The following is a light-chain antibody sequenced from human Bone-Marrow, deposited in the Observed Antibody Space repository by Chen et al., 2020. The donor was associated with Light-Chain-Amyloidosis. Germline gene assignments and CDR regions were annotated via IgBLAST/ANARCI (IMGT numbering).Light chain of an antibody. Sequence: QSVLTQPPSVSAAPGQKVTISCSGSNSNIGINYVSWYQQLPGTSPKLLIYEHNQRPSATPDRSSGSKAGSSATLGVAGLQTGDEADYYCATWDSSLTVWMFGGGTKLTVL. J-gene: IGLJ3*02. CDR1: NSNIGINY. V-gene: IGLV1-51*02. CDR3: ATWDSSLTVWM. CDR2: EHN.